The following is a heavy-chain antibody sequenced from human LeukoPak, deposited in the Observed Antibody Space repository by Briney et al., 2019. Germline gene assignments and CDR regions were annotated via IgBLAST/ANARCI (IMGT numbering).Heavy chain of an antibody. CDR3: AKGKRDIVVVVAATPPY. CDR1: GFTFSSYA. V-gene: IGHV3-23*01. J-gene: IGHJ4*02. D-gene: IGHD2-15*01. CDR2: ISGSGGST. Sequence: PGGSPRLSCAASGFTFSSYAMSWVRQAPGKGLEWVSAISGSGGSTYYADSVKGRFTISRDNSKNTLYLQMNSLRAEDTAVYYCAKGKRDIVVVVAATPPYWGQGTLVTVSS.